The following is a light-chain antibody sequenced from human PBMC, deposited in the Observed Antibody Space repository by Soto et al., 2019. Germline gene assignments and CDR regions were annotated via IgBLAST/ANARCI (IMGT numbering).Light chain of an antibody. CDR2: DAS. J-gene: IGKJ5*01. CDR1: QSVSSY. Sequence: EIVLTQSPATLSLSPGERATVSCRASQSVSSYLAWYQQKPGQAPRLLIYDASNRAPGIPARFSGSGSGTDFTITISSLEPEDFAVYYCQQRSNWPITFGQGTRLEIK. V-gene: IGKV3-11*01. CDR3: QQRSNWPIT.